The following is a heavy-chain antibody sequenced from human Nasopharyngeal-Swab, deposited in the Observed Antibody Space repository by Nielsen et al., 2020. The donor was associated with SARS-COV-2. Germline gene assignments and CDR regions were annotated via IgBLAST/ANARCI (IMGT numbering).Heavy chain of an antibody. CDR2: ISWNSGSI. J-gene: IGHJ3*02. CDR3: AKSPGEDAFDI. V-gene: IGHV3-9*01. CDR1: GFTFDDYA. D-gene: IGHD2-21*01. Sequence: SLKIPCAASGFTFDDYAMHWVRQAPGRGPEWVSGISWNSGSIGYADSVKGRFTISRDNAKNSLYLQMNSLRAEDTALYYCAKSPGEDAFDIWGQGTMVTVSS.